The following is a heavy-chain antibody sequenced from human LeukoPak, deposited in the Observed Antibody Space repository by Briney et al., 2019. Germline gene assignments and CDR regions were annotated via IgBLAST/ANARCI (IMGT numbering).Heavy chain of an antibody. CDR3: TREQDREAAATIVGDY. D-gene: IGHD3-22*01. V-gene: IGHV3-7*01. CDR1: GFTFSSYW. CDR2: IKQDGSEK. Sequence: GGSLRLSCAASGFTFSSYWMSWVRQAPGKGLEWVANIKQDGSEKYYVDSVKGRFTISRDNAKNSLYLQMNSLRAEDTAVYYCTREQDREAAATIVGDYWGQGTLVTVSS. J-gene: IGHJ4*02.